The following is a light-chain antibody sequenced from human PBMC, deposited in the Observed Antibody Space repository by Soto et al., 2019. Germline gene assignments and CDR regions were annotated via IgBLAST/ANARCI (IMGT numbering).Light chain of an antibody. Sequence: DIHMTQTPSFLSASVGASVTITCRANQTITHYLNWYQQKPGRAPALLIYDASSLQSGVPSRFSGRGDGTDFSLTITSLQLADFATYFCQQSYVLPRTFGQGTKVEI. V-gene: IGKV1-39*01. J-gene: IGKJ1*01. CDR1: QTITHY. CDR3: QQSYVLPRT. CDR2: DAS.